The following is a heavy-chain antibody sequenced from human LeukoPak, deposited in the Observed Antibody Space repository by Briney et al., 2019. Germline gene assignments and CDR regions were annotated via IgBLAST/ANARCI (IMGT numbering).Heavy chain of an antibody. D-gene: IGHD3-10*01. CDR3: ARRDSDYYGSGSYSYYFDY. Sequence: GESLKISCKGSGYSFTSYWIGWVRQMPGKGLEWMGIIYPGDSDTRYSPSFQGQVTISADKSISTAYLQWSSLKASDTAVYYCARRDSDYYGSGSYSYYFDYWGQGTLVTVSS. CDR1: GYSFTSYW. CDR2: IYPGDSDT. V-gene: IGHV5-51*01. J-gene: IGHJ4*02.